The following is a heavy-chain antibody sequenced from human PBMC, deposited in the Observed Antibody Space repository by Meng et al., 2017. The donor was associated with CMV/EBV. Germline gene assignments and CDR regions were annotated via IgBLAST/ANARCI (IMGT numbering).Heavy chain of an antibody. CDR3: ARVMGPNRTPYYFDY. D-gene: IGHD1-14*01. J-gene: IGHJ4*02. Sequence: RRESGPGLVKPSETLSLTCTVSGGSTSSGDYYWSWIRQPPGKGLEWIGYIYYSGSTYYNPSLKSRVTISVDTSKNQFSLKLSSVTAADTAVYYCARVMGPNRTPYYFDYWGQGTLVTVFS. CDR1: GGSTSSGDYY. CDR2: IYYSGST. V-gene: IGHV4-30-4*08.